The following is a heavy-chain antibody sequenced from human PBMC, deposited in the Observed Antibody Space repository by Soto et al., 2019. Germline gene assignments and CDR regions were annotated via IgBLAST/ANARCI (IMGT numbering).Heavy chain of an antibody. J-gene: IGHJ4*02. V-gene: IGHV1-2*02. CDR3: ARSWNYGANFDD. CDR1: GYTFTGYY. Sequence: GASVKVTCKASGYTFTGYYMHWVRQAPGQGLEWMGWINPNSGGTNYAQKFQGRVTMTRDTSISTAYMELSGLRSDDTAVYYRARSWNYGANFDDWGQRTLVTVSS. CDR2: INPNSGGT. D-gene: IGHD1-7*01.